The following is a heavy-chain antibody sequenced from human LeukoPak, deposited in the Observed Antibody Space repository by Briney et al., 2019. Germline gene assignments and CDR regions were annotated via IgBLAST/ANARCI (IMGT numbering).Heavy chain of an antibody. D-gene: IGHD3-3*01. CDR2: IKSKIDGYAV. V-gene: IGHV3-15*01. CDR3: TTAPSYYHFKSFDF. J-gene: IGHJ4*02. Sequence: GGSLRLSCAASGLSFANAWMIWLRQAQGKGLEWIDRIKSKIDGYAVDYAEAVKGRITISRDDWKNTLFLDLTTLKTDDTGVYFCTTAPSYYHFKSFDFWGQGTVVTVSA. CDR1: GLSFANAW.